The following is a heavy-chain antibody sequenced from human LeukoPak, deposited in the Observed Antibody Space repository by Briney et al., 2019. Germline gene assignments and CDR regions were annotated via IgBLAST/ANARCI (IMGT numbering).Heavy chain of an antibody. J-gene: IGHJ4*02. V-gene: IGHV3-9*01. CDR2: ISWNSGSI. CDR3: AKSTHRYYDSSGAYYFDY. Sequence: PGRSLLLSRAASGFTFDDYAMHWVRPAPGKGLEWDSGISWNSGSIGYADSVKGRFTISRDNAKNSLYLQMNSLRAEDTALYYCAKSTHRYYDSSGAYYFDYWGQGTLVTVSS. CDR1: GFTFDDYA. D-gene: IGHD3-22*01.